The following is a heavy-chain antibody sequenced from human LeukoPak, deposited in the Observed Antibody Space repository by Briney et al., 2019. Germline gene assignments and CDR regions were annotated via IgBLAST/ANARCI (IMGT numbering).Heavy chain of an antibody. CDR3: ASLSNYGDYAFDY. V-gene: IGHV3-23*01. CDR2: ISGSGGST. D-gene: IGHD4-17*01. J-gene: IGHJ4*02. Sequence: GGSLRLSCAASGFTFSSYAMSWVRQAPGRGLEWVSAISGSGGSTYYADSVKGRFTISRDNSKNTLYLQMNSLRAEDTAVYYCASLSNYGDYAFDYWGQGTLVTVSS. CDR1: GFTFSSYA.